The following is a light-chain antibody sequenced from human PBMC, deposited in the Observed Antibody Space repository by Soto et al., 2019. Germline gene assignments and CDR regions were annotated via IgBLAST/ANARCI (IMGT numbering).Light chain of an antibody. CDR3: QQYGSSSYT. CDR2: GAS. Sequence: EIVLTQSPGTLSLSPGERATLSCRASQSVSSSYLAWYQQKPGQAPRLLIYGASIRATGIPDRFSGSGSGTDFTLTISRLEPEDFAVYYCQQYGSSSYTFGQGTTLEIK. V-gene: IGKV3-20*01. CDR1: QSVSSSY. J-gene: IGKJ2*01.